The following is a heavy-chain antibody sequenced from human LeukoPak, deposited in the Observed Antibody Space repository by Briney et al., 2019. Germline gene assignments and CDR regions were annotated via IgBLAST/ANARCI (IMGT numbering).Heavy chain of an antibody. J-gene: IGHJ6*02. CDR1: GFTLSNYD. V-gene: IGHV3-13*01. D-gene: IGHD6-19*01. CDR3: ARENVLAVAGKNYYYGMDV. CDR2: VGSAGDT. Sequence: GGSLRLSCAASGFTLSNYDMHWVRRPAGKGLEWVSTVGSAGDTYYTDSVKGRFTSSRDNAKNSFFLQMNSLRAGDTAVYYCARENVLAVAGKNYYYGMDVWGQGITVTVSS.